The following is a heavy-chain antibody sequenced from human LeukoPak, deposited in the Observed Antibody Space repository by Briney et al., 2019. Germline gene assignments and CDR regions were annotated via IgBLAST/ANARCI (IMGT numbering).Heavy chain of an antibody. CDR2: ISAYNGNT. CDR1: GYTFTSYG. CDR3: ARDPGYCSSTSCLTFDY. D-gene: IGHD2-2*01. V-gene: IGHV1-18*01. Sequence: ASVKVSCKASGYTFTSYGISWVRQAPGQGLEWMGWISAYNGNTNYAQKLQGRVTMTTDTSTSTAYMELRSPRSDDTAVYYCARDPGYCSSTSCLTFDYWGQGTLVTVSS. J-gene: IGHJ4*02.